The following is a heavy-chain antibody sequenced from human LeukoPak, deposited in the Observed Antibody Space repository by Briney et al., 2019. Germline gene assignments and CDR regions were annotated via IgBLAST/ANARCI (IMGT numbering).Heavy chain of an antibody. CDR1: GGSISSSSYY. D-gene: IGHD3-22*01. V-gene: IGHV4-39*07. J-gene: IGHJ3*02. Sequence: SGTLSLTCTVSGGSISSSSYYWGWIRQPPGKGLEWIGSIYYSGSTYYNPSLKSRVTISVDASKNQFSLKLSSVTAADTAVYYCARDGGYDSSGYPHDAFDIWGQGTMVTVSS. CDR3: ARDGGYDSSGYPHDAFDI. CDR2: IYYSGST.